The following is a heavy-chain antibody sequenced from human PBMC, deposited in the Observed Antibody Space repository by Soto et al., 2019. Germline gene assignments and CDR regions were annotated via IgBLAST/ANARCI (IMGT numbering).Heavy chain of an antibody. Sequence: SETLSLTCAVSGGSISSGGYSWSWIRQPPGKGLEWIGYIYHSGSTYYNPSLKSRVTISVDRSKNQFSLKLSSVTAADTAVYYCASRGYYYDSSGYRYYGMDVWGQGTTVTVSS. V-gene: IGHV4-30-2*01. J-gene: IGHJ6*02. CDR2: IYHSGST. CDR1: GGSISSGGYS. CDR3: ASRGYYYDSSGYRYYGMDV. D-gene: IGHD3-22*01.